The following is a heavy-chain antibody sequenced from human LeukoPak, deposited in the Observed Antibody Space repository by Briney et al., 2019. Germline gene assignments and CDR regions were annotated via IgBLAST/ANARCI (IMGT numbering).Heavy chain of an antibody. D-gene: IGHD3-22*01. CDR2: IWYDGSNK. Sequence: GRSLRLSCAASGFTFSTSGMHWVHQAPGKGLEWVAVIWYDGSNKHYAESVKGRFSISRDNSKSTLYLQMNSLRAEDTAVYYCARARGVSTGYRPIDYWGQGTLVTVSS. J-gene: IGHJ4*02. CDR3: ARARGVSTGYRPIDY. V-gene: IGHV3-33*01. CDR1: GFTFSTSG.